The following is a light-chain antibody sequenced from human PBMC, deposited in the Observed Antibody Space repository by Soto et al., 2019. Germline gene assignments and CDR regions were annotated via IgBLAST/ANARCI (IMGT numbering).Light chain of an antibody. CDR3: QQYNNWPLT. V-gene: IGKV3-15*01. J-gene: IGKJ4*01. CDR1: QSVSSN. Sequence: EIVMTQSPATLSVSPGERATLSCRASQSVSSNLAWYQQKAGQAPRLLMYGASTRATGIPARFSGSGSGTEFPLTISSLQSEDFAVYYCQQYNNWPLTFGGGTKVEIK. CDR2: GAS.